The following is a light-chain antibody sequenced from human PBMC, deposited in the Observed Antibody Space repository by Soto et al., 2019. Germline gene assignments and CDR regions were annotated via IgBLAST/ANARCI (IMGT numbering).Light chain of an antibody. CDR1: SSDVGGYNY. J-gene: IGLJ1*01. Sequence: QSALTQPPSASGSPGQSVTISCTGTSSDVGGYNYVSWYQQHPGKAPKLMIYDVTKRPSGVPDRFSGSKSGNTASLTVSGLRAEDEADYYCCSYIGHYIYVFGTGTKLTVL. CDR2: DVT. V-gene: IGLV2-8*01. CDR3: CSYIGHYIYV.